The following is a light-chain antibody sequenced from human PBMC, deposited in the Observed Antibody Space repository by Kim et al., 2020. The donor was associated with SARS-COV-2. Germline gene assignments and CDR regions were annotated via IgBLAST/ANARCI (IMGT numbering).Light chain of an antibody. Sequence: PASMSCKASHSRLQSDGKTYLCWYLQKTGQTPQLLIYEVASRFSGVPDRFSGSGSGTEFTLKISRVEAEDVGVYYCMQGIHLLPYTFGQGTKLEI. CDR3: MQGIHLLPYT. CDR2: EVA. V-gene: IGKV2-29*02. J-gene: IGKJ2*01. CDR1: HSRLQSDGKTY.